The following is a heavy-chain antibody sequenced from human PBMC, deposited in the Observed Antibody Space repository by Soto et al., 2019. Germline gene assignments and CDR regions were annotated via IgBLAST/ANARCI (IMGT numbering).Heavy chain of an antibody. CDR3: ARGPLRGDFWSGYYRTNYGMDV. D-gene: IGHD3-3*01. CDR1: GFTVSSNY. V-gene: IGHV3-53*01. Sequence: LRLSCAASGFTVSSNYMSWVRQAPGKGLEWVSVIYSGGSTYYADSVKGRFTISRDNSKNTLYLQMNSLRAEDTAVYYCARGPLRGDFWSGYYRTNYGMDVWGQGTTVTVSS. J-gene: IGHJ6*02. CDR2: IYSGGST.